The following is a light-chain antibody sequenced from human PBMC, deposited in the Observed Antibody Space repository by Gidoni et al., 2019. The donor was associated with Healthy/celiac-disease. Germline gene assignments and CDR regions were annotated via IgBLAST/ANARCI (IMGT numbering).Light chain of an antibody. Sequence: SYVLTQPHSVSVAPGKTARITWGGNNIGSKSVHWYQQKPGQAPVLVVYDDSDRPSGIPERFSGSNSGNTATLTISRVEAGDEADYYCQVWDSSSDHVVFGGGTKLTVL. CDR2: DDS. J-gene: IGLJ2*01. CDR1: NIGSKS. V-gene: IGLV3-21*03. CDR3: QVWDSSSDHVV.